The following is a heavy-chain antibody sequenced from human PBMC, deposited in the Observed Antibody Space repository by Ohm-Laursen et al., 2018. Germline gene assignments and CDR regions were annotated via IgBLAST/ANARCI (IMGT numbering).Heavy chain of an antibody. Sequence: SLRLSRAASGFNSSSYSMNWVRQAPGKGLEWVSSISSSSSYIYYADSVKGRFTISSDNAKNSLYLQINSLRAEDTAVYYCAREKLDYYDSSGYYETEYYFDYWGQGTLVPVSS. CDR3: AREKLDYYDSSGYYETEYYFDY. J-gene: IGHJ4*02. D-gene: IGHD3-22*01. CDR1: GFNSSSYS. V-gene: IGHV3-21*01. CDR2: ISSSSSYI.